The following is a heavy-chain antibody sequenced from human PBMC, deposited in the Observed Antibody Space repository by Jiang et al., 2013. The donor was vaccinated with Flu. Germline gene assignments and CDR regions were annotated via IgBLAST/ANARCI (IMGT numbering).Heavy chain of an antibody. CDR2: ISSSGSTI. Sequence: GLEWVSYISSSGSTIYYADSVKGRFTISRDNAKNSLYLQMNSLRAEDTAVYYCARGQKYYDFWSGYYGGPDYYYYGMDVWGKGTTVTVSS. D-gene: IGHD3-3*01. J-gene: IGHJ6*04. CDR3: ARGQKYYDFWSGYYGGPDYYYYGMDV. V-gene: IGHV3-48*03.